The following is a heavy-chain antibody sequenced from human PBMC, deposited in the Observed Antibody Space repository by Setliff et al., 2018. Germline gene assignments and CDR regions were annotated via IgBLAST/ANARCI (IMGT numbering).Heavy chain of an antibody. CDR3: ARDPSSVAARPGY. CDR1: GDSISSGSYH. J-gene: IGHJ4*02. Sequence: PSETLSLTCTVSGDSISSGSYHWSWIRKPAGKGLEWIGSIYSSGNTYYNPSLKRRVTISVDTTKNQFSLQLNSVTAADTAVYYCARDPSSVAARPGYWGQGTLVTVSS. D-gene: IGHD6-6*01. CDR2: IYSSGNT. V-gene: IGHV4-61*02.